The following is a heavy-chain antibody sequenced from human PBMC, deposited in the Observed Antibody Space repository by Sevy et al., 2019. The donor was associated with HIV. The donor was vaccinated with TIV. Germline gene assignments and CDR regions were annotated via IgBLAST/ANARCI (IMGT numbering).Heavy chain of an antibody. J-gene: IGHJ3*02. Sequence: GGSLRLSCAASGFSFSDYAMNWVRQAPGKGLEWVSFISSTSSYKYYADSVEGRFTISRDNPKNSRYLQMDSLRAEDRAVYYCAGGIGPSARNNAFDIWGQGTMVTVSS. CDR3: AGGIGPSARNNAFDI. CDR1: GFSFSDYA. CDR2: ISSTSSYK. V-gene: IGHV3-21*01. D-gene: IGHD6-13*01.